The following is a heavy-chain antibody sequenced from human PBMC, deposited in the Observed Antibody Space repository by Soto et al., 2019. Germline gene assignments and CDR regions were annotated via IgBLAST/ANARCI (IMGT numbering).Heavy chain of an antibody. CDR1: GFTFSSSE. CDR2: IHPGGQTI. J-gene: IGHJ3*01. D-gene: IGHD2-15*01. Sequence: VGSLRLSCAASGFTFSSSEMYWVRQAPGKGLEWISYIHPGGQTIFYAESVRGRFTISRDNAKHSVYLQMNSLRAEDTAVYYCARRGSRWGRGTKVTVSS. V-gene: IGHV3-48*03. CDR3: ARRGSR.